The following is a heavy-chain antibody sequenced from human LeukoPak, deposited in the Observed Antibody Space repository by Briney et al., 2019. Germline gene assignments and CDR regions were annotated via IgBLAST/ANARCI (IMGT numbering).Heavy chain of an antibody. V-gene: IGHV3-15*01. Sequence: GGSLRLSCAASGFTFSNAWMSWVRQAPGKGLEWVGRIKSKTDGGTTDYAAPVKGRFTISRDDSKNTLYLQMNSLKTEDTAVYYCTTKTALWVRGVNVDYRGQGTLVTVSS. J-gene: IGHJ4*02. CDR3: TTKTALWVRGVNVDY. D-gene: IGHD3-10*01. CDR1: GFTFSNAW. CDR2: IKSKTDGGTT.